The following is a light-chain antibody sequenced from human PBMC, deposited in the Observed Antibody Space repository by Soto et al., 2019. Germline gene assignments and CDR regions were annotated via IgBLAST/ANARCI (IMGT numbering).Light chain of an antibody. CDR3: QQYGDSPLT. CDR2: AAS. J-gene: IGKJ3*01. Sequence: LAPRLLIYAASTRAAAVPDRFTGSGSGTDFALTISRLEPEDFGVYYCQQYGDSPLTSGPGTKVDIK. V-gene: IGKV3D-20*01.